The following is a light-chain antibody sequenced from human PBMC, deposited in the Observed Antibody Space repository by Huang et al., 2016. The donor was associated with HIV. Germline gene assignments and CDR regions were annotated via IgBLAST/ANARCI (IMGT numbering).Light chain of an antibody. J-gene: IGKJ5*01. CDR1: QSVSSY. CDR3: QQRSNWPIT. V-gene: IGKV3-11*01. Sequence: EIVLTQSPATLSLSPGERATLSCRASQSVSSYLAWYQQKPGQAPRLLIYNTSNRATGIPARVSGGGSGTDFTLTISSLEPEDFAVYYCQQRSNWPITFGQGTRLEI. CDR2: NTS.